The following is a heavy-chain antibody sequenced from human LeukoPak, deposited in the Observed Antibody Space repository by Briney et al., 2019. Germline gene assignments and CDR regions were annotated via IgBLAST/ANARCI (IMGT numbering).Heavy chain of an antibody. V-gene: IGHV4-34*01. D-gene: IGHD3-22*01. CDR1: GGSFSGYY. J-gene: IGHJ4*02. CDR3: ARGRYDRRGSYDLVQTKAFDY. CDR2: INHRGNT. Sequence: SETLSLTCAVYGGSFSGYYWTWIRQPPGKGLEWIGEINHRGNTNYNPSLESRVAISADTSKNHFSPNLSSVTAADTAVYYCARGRYDRRGSYDLVQTKAFDYWGQGTLVTVSP.